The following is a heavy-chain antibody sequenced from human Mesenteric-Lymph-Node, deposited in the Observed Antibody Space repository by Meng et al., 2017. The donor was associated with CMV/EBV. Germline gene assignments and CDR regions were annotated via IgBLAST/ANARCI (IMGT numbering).Heavy chain of an antibody. CDR3: AKSRSSTPGIVDD. D-gene: IGHD2/OR15-2a*01. J-gene: IGHJ4*02. CDR2: IYGTGIT. V-gene: IGHV4-61*08. Sequence: QGQLTGCGLGLVKPSETLSLTCIVSGVSVTSGAYHWSWIRQSPGKGLEWIGYIYGTGITIYNPSLKSRVTILLETSKNQFSLKLNSVTTADTAVYYCAKSRSSTPGIVDDWGQGTLVTVSS. CDR1: GVSVTSGAYH.